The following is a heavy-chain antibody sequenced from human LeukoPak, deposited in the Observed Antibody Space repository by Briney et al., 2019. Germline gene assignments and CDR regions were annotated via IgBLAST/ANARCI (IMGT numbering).Heavy chain of an antibody. V-gene: IGHV1-18*01. Sequence: ASVKVSCKASGYTFTSYGISWVRQAPGQGLEWMGWISAYNGNTNYAQKLQGRVTMTTDTSTSTAYMELSSLRSEDTAVYYCATGKRITFGGVIVGTLTFDYWGQGTLVTVSS. CDR2: ISAYNGNT. D-gene: IGHD3-16*02. J-gene: IGHJ4*02. CDR1: GYTFTSYG. CDR3: ATGKRITFGGVIVGTLTFDY.